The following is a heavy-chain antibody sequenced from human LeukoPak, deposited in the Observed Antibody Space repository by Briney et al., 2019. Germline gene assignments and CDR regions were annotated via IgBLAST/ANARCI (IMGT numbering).Heavy chain of an antibody. J-gene: IGHJ5*02. Sequence: PGGSLRLSCAASGFTFSAYTMHWVRRAPGRGLECVAIISFDGNNKYYAGSVEGRFTISRDNSKNTLYLQMNSLRLEDTAVYYCARDSESDLWGQGALVTVSS. CDR1: GFTFSAYT. V-gene: IGHV3-30-3*01. CDR2: ISFDGNNK. CDR3: ARDSESDL. D-gene: IGHD6-19*01.